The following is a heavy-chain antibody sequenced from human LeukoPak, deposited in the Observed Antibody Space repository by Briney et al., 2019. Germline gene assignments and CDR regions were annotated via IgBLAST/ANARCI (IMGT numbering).Heavy chain of an antibody. CDR1: GGSISSYY. CDR2: IYYSGST. Sequence: PSETLSLTCTVSGGSISSYYWSWIRQPPGKGLEWIGYIYYSGSTNYNPSLKSRVTISVDTSKNQFSLKLSSVTAADTAVYHCAGYSSSWSYWFDPWGQGTPVTVSS. D-gene: IGHD6-13*01. J-gene: IGHJ5*02. V-gene: IGHV4-59*01. CDR3: AGYSSSWSYWFDP.